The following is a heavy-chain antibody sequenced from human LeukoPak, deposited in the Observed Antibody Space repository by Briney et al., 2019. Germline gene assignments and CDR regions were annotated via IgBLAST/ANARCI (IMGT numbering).Heavy chain of an antibody. CDR1: GFTFSSFA. Sequence: PGGSLRLSCEASGFTFSSFAMTWVRQAPGKGLEWVSTISHSGGSTYYADSVKGRFTISRDSSKSTLYLQMNSLRAEDTAVYYCAKEYSGYDCDYWGQGTLVTVSS. CDR2: ISHSGGST. CDR3: AKEYSGYDCDY. V-gene: IGHV3-23*01. J-gene: IGHJ4*02. D-gene: IGHD5-12*01.